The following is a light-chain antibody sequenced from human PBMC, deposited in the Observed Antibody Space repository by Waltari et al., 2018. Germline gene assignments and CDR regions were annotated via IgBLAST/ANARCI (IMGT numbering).Light chain of an antibody. CDR2: NNN. CDR1: SSTIASHP. CDR3: STWDGSLTGVV. V-gene: IGLV1-44*01. Sequence: QSVLTQPPSASGTPGQRVTISCSGSSSTIASHPVTWYQYLPGTAPKLLIYNNNHRPSGVPDRFSGSKSGTSASLALSGLQSDDEAHYYCSTWDGSLTGVVFGGGTKLTVL. J-gene: IGLJ3*02.